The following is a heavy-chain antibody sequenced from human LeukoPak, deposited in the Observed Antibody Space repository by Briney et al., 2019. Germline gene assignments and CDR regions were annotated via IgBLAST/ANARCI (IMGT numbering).Heavy chain of an antibody. V-gene: IGHV4-59*08. CDR3: ATFGREWFDP. D-gene: IGHD3-16*01. CDR1: GGSISSYY. J-gene: IGHJ5*02. CDR2: IYYSGST. Sequence: SETLSLTCTVSGGSISSYYWSWIRQPPGKGLEWIGYIYYSGSTNYNPSLKSRVTISVDTSKNQFSLKLSSVTAADTAVYYCATFGREWFDPWGQGTLVTVSS.